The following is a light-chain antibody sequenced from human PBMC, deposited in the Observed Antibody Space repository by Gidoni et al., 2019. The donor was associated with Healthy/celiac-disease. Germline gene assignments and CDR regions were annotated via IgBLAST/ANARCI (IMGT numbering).Light chain of an antibody. J-gene: IGKJ4*01. Sequence: DIQLTQSPSFLSASVGDRVTIACRATQAMRTHLAWYQQKPGEAPKLLIYAASTLHSGVPSRFSGSISGTDFTLTISGLQPEDVATYYCQQFNNFALSFXGXTRVEI. V-gene: IGKV1-9*01. CDR3: QQFNNFALS. CDR1: QAMRTH. CDR2: AAS.